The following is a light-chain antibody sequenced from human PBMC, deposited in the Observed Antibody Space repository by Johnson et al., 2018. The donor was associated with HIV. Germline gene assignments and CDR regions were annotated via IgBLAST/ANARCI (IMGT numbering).Light chain of an antibody. V-gene: IGLV1-51*02. CDR2: ENN. Sequence: QSVLTQPPSVSAAPGQKVTISCSGSSSNIGNNYVSWYQQLPGTAPKLLIYENNKRPSGIPDRFSGSKSGTSATLVITALQTGDEADYYCAAWDDSLNGPVFGTGTKVTVL. J-gene: IGLJ1*01. CDR3: AAWDDSLNGPV. CDR1: SSNIGNNY.